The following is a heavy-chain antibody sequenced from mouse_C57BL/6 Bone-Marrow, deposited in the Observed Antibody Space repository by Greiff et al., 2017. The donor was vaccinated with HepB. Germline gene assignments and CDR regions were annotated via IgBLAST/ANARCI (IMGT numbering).Heavy chain of an antibody. V-gene: IGHV1-62-2*01. CDR2: FYPGSGSI. CDR3: ARHESRRDLDSGPFAY. Sequence: VKLMESGAELVKPGASVKLSCKASGYTFTEYTIHWVKQRSGQGLEWIGWFYPGSGSIKYNEKFKDKATLTADKSSSTIYMELSRLTSEDSAVYFSARHESRRDLDSGPFAYWGQGTLVTVSA. CDR1: GYTFTEYT. D-gene: IGHD4-1*01. J-gene: IGHJ3*01.